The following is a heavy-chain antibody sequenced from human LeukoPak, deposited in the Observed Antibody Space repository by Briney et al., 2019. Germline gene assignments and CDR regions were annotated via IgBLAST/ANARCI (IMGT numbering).Heavy chain of an antibody. CDR1: GGSFSGYY. V-gene: IGHV4-34*01. D-gene: IGHD3-22*01. CDR2: INHSGST. CDR3: AREGDSSGYYSFDY. J-gene: IGHJ4*02. Sequence: NSSETLSLTCAVYGGSFSGYYWSWIRQPPGKGLEWIGEINHSGSTNYNPSLKSRVTISVDTSKNQFSLKLSSVTAADTAVYYCAREGDSSGYYSFDYWGQGTLVTVSS.